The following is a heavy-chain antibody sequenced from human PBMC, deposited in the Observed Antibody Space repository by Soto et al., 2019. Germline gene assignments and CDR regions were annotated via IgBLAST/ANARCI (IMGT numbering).Heavy chain of an antibody. D-gene: IGHD1-26*01. Sequence: GESLRLSCAASGFTFSSYAMHWVRQAPGKGLEWVAVISYDGSNKYYADSVKGRFTISRDNSKNTLYLQMNSLRAEDTSVYYCAKEGGLSGSYYISSSYYFDYWGQGTLVTVSS. CDR1: GFTFSSYA. V-gene: IGHV3-30-3*01. CDR3: AKEGGLSGSYYISSSYYFDY. CDR2: ISYDGSNK. J-gene: IGHJ4*02.